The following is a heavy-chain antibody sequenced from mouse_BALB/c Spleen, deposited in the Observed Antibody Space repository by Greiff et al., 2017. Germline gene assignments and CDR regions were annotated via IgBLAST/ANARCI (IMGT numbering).Heavy chain of an antibody. J-gene: IGHJ2*01. Sequence: QVHVKQSGPELVKPGASVKMSCKASGYTFTDYVISWVKQRTGQGLEWIGEIYPGSGSTYYNEKFKGKATLTADKSSNTAYMQLSSLTSEDSAVYFCGAYYGNYGYFDYWGQGTTLTVSS. V-gene: IGHV1-77*01. D-gene: IGHD2-10*01. CDR2: IYPGSGST. CDR1: GYTFTDYV. CDR3: GAYYGNYGYFDY.